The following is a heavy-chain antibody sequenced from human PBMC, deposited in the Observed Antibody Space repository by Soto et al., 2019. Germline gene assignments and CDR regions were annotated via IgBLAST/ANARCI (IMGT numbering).Heavy chain of an antibody. CDR1: GGSFSGYY. J-gene: IGHJ3*02. V-gene: IGHV4-34*01. CDR3: ARGLAFDI. Sequence: SETLSLTCAVYGGSFSGYYWSWIRQPPGKGLEWIGEINHSGSTNYNPSHKSRVTISVDTSKNQFSLKLSSVTAADTAVYYCARGLAFDIWGQGTMVTVSS. CDR2: INHSGST.